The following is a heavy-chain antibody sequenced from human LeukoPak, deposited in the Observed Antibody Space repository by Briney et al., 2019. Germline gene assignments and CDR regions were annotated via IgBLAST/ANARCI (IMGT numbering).Heavy chain of an antibody. CDR2: ISYDGSNK. Sequence: PGRSLRLSCAASGFTFSSYAMYWVRQAPGKGLEWVAVISYDGSNKYYADSVKGRFTISRDNSKNTLYLQMNSLRAEDTAVYYCARDERGYSSPIDYWGQGTLVTVPS. J-gene: IGHJ4*02. D-gene: IGHD5-18*01. V-gene: IGHV3-30-3*01. CDR3: ARDERGYSSPIDY. CDR1: GFTFSSYA.